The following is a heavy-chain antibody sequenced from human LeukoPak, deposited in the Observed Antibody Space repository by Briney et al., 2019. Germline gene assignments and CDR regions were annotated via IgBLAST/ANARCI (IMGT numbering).Heavy chain of an antibody. V-gene: IGHV4-34*01. Sequence: SETLSLTCAVYGGSFSGYYWSWIRQPPGKGLEWIGEINHSGSTNYSPSLKSRVTISVDTSKNQFSLKLSSVTAADTAVYYCARVLRTTVTVGGGMDVWGKGTTVTVSS. D-gene: IGHD4-17*01. CDR2: INHSGST. J-gene: IGHJ6*04. CDR3: ARVLRTTVTVGGGMDV. CDR1: GGSFSGYY.